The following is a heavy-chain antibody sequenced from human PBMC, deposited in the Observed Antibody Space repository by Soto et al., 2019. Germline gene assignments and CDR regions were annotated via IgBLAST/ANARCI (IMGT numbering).Heavy chain of an antibody. CDR2: INHSGIT. V-gene: IGHV4-34*01. CDR3: ARGGSCSSTSCYGIDY. J-gene: IGHJ4*02. CDR1: GGSFSGYY. Sequence: PLETLSLTCAVYGGSFSGYYWSWIRQPPEKGLEWIGEINHSGITNYNPSLKSRVTISVDTSKNQFSLKLSSVTAADTAVYYCARGGSCSSTSCYGIDYWGQGTLVTVSS. D-gene: IGHD2-2*01.